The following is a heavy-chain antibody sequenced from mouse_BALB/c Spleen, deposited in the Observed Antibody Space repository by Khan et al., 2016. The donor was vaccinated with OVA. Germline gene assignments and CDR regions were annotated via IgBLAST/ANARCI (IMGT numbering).Heavy chain of an antibody. D-gene: IGHD1-1*01. Sequence: EVQLQESGPGLVKPSQSLSLTCTVTGYSITSDYAWNWIRQFPGNKLEWMGYISYSGRTSSKPSLKSRISITRDTSKNQFFLQLNSVTTEDTATYYCAIYAENWYFDVWGAGTTVTVSS. CDR1: GYSITSDYA. V-gene: IGHV3-2*02. CDR3: AIYAENWYFDV. CDR2: ISYSGRT. J-gene: IGHJ1*01.